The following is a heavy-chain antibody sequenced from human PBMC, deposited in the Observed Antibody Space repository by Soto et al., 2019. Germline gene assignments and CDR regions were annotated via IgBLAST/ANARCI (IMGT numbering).Heavy chain of an antibody. D-gene: IGHD6-19*01. CDR3: ARGRAVAGILNYYYYYMDV. Sequence: SETLSLTCTVSGGSISSYYWSWIRQPPGKGLGWIGYIYYSGSTDYNPSLKSRVTISVDTSKNQFSLKLSSVTAADTAVYYCARGRAVAGILNYYYYYMDVWGKGTTVTVSS. CDR1: GGSISSYY. CDR2: IYYSGST. J-gene: IGHJ6*03. V-gene: IGHV4-59*12.